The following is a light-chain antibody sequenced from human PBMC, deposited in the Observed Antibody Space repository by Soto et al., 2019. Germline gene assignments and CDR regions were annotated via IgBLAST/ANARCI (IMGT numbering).Light chain of an antibody. V-gene: IGLV2-11*01. J-gene: IGLJ1*01. CDR1: SSDVGLYDY. CDR2: DVS. Sequence: QSALTQPASVSGSPGQSITISCTGTSSDVGLYDYVSWYQQHPGKAPQLMIYDVSKRPSGVPDRFSGSKSGNTASLTISGLQAEDEADYYCSSYAGAYFYVFGTGPKVTVL. CDR3: SSYAGAYFYV.